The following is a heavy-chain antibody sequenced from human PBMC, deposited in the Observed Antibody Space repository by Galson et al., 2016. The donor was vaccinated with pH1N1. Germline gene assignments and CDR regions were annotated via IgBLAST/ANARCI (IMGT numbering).Heavy chain of an antibody. D-gene: IGHD6-6*01. CDR1: GFSFSSYA. CDR2: INDGGGDT. Sequence: SLRLSCAASGFSFSSYAMTWVRQAPGKGLEWVASINDGGGDTYYADSVQGRFTISRDNSKNTVSLQMNSRRAEDTAVFYCARSSDVTAYYGLDVWGQGTTVSVSS. CDR3: ARSSDVTAYYGLDV. J-gene: IGHJ6*02. V-gene: IGHV3-23*01.